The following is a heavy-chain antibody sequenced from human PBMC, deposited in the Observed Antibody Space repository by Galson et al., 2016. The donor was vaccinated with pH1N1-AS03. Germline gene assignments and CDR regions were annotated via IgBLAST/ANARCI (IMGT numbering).Heavy chain of an antibody. CDR1: GDTFNDNA. J-gene: IGHJ4*02. Sequence: SVKVSCKASGDTFNDNALHWVRQAPGQSLEWMGWVNLGNSNTKYSQRFQDRVIITMDTSANTAYMELRDLTSEDTAVFYCAHSGDKWELRHWGQGTLVTVSS. D-gene: IGHD1-26*01. CDR3: AHSGDKWELRH. CDR2: VNLGNSNT. V-gene: IGHV1-3*01.